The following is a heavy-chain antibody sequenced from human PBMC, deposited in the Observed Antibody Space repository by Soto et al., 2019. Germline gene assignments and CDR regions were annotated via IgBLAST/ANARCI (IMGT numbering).Heavy chain of an antibody. CDR3: TRGDFWSGYRPDYYGLDV. CDR2: INAGNGNT. Sequence: GASVKVSCKTSGYTFTSYAMHWVRQAPGQRLEWMGWINAGNGNTKYSQKFEGRVTITRAKSASTAYMEVSSLTSEDTAVYYCTRGDFWSGYRPDYYGLDVWGQGTPITVSS. V-gene: IGHV1-3*01. CDR1: GYTFTSYA. J-gene: IGHJ6*02. D-gene: IGHD3-3*01.